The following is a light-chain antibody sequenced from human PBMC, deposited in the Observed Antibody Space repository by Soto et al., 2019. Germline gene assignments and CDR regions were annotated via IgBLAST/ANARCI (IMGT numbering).Light chain of an antibody. CDR3: QQYNNWPPYT. J-gene: IGKJ2*01. CDR2: GAS. V-gene: IGKV3-15*01. CDR1: QSVSNN. Sequence: EVVMTQSPATLSVSPGDRVTLSCRASQSVSNNLAWYQQKPGQAPRLLIYGASTGATGLPARFSASGSGTEFTLTISSLQSEDFAVYYCQQYNNWPPYTFGQGTKLEIK.